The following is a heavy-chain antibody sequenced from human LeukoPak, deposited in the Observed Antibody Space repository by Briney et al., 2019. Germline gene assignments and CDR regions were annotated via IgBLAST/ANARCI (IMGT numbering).Heavy chain of an antibody. V-gene: IGHV1-3*01. CDR2: INAGNGNT. CDR3: ARDRGYSDGSSDI. CDR1: GYTFINYA. Sequence: GGSVKVSCKASGYTFINYAMHWVRQAPGQRLEWMGWINAGNGNTKFSQKFQGRVTITRDTSASTAYMQLSSLRSEDTAVYYCARDRGYSDGSSDIWGQGTMVTVSS. D-gene: IGHD5-18*01. J-gene: IGHJ3*02.